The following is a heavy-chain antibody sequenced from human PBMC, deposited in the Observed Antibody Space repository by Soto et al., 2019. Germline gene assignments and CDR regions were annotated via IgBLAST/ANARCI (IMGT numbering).Heavy chain of an antibody. D-gene: IGHD3-10*01. V-gene: IGHV1-24*01. J-gene: IGHJ3*02. CDR3: ATSRGPVRGVPRSAFDI. CDR2: FDPEDGET. CDR1: GYTLTELS. Sequence: ASVKVSCKVSGYTLTELSMHWVRQAPGKGLEWMGGFDPEDGETIYAQKFQGRVTMTEDTSTDTAYMELSSLRSEDTAVYYCATSRGPVRGVPRSAFDIWGQGTMVTVSS.